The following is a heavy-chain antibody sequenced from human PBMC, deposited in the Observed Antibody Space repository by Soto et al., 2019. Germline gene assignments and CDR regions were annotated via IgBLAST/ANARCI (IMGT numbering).Heavy chain of an antibody. CDR2: IYYSGNT. J-gene: IGHJ6*02. CDR3: ARLPDYGSGNSGMGV. D-gene: IGHD3-10*01. CDR1: GGSISGSSYY. V-gene: IGHV4-39*01. Sequence: PSETLSLTCTVSGGSISGSSYYWGWIRQPPGKGLEWIGSIYYSGNTYYNPSLKSRVTISVDTSNNQFSLKLTSVTAADTAVYYCARLPDYGSGNSGMGVWGQGTTVTVSS.